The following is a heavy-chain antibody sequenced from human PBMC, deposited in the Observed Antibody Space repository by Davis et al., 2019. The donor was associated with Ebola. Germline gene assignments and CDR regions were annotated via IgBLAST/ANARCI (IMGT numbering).Heavy chain of an antibody. CDR2: IWYDGSNK. V-gene: IGHV3-33*01. D-gene: IGHD1-14*01. CDR1: GFTFSSYG. J-gene: IGHJ6*02. CDR3: ARDRNVTTVPYYYGMDV. Sequence: GESLKISCAASGFTFSSYGMHWVRQAPGQGLEWVAVIWYDGSNKYYADSVKGRFTISRDNSKNTLYLQMNSLRAEDTAVYYCARDRNVTTVPYYYGMDVWGQGTTVTVSS.